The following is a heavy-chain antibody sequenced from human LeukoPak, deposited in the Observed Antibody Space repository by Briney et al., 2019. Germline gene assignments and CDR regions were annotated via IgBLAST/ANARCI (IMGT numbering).Heavy chain of an antibody. D-gene: IGHD3-22*01. V-gene: IGHV4-59*01. CDR1: GVSISSYY. CDR3: ARDVYKYDGSGSRAFDI. Sequence: SETLSLTCTVSGVSISSYYWSWIRQPPGKGLEWIGYSYYSGSTNYNPSLKSRVTISVDTSKNQFSLKLSSVTAADTAVYYCARDVYKYDGSGSRAFDIWGQGTMVTVSS. CDR2: SYYSGST. J-gene: IGHJ3*02.